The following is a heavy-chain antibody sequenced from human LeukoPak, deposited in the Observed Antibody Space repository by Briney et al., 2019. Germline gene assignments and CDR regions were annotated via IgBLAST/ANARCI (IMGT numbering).Heavy chain of an antibody. J-gene: IGHJ4*02. Sequence: GGSLRLSCAASGFTFDDYAMHWVRQAPGKGLEWVSGISWNSGSIGYADSVKGRFTISRDNAKNSLYLQMNSLRAEDMALYYCAEDIGRYSYGPPTFDYWGQGTLVTVSS. D-gene: IGHD5-18*01. CDR2: ISWNSGSI. CDR1: GFTFDDYA. V-gene: IGHV3-9*03. CDR3: AEDIGRYSYGPPTFDY.